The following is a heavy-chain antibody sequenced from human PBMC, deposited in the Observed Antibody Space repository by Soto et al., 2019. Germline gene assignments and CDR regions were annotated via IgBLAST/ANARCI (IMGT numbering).Heavy chain of an antibody. CDR3: ARDQGYSHY. Sequence: EVQLGESGGGLVQPGGSLRLSCAASGFTVSSNYMSWVRQAPGKGLEWGSVIYSGGSTYYADYVKGRFTISIDNSKNTLYLQMNSLRGEDTAVYSCARDQGYSHYWGQGTLVTVYS. CDR2: IYSGGST. D-gene: IGHD5-18*01. J-gene: IGHJ4*02. V-gene: IGHV3-66*01. CDR1: GFTVSSNY.